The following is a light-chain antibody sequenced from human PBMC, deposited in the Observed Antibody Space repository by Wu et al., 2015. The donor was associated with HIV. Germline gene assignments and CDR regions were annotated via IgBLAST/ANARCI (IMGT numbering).Light chain of an antibody. CDR3: QQTYSTPXWT. CDR1: QNIGNY. V-gene: IGKV1-39*01. Sequence: DIQMTQSPSSLSASVGDRVTISCRASQNIGNYLNWYQQKLGKAPKLLISAASDLQNGVPSRFSGSGSGTHFTLTISSLQPEDFATYHCQQTYSTPXWTFGQGPR. J-gene: IGKJ1*01. CDR2: AAS.